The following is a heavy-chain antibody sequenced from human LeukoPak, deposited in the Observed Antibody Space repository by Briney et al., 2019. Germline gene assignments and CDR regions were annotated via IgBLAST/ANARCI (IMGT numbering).Heavy chain of an antibody. CDR3: ARGFRPRDSSGYYEVDY. D-gene: IGHD3-22*01. J-gene: IGHJ4*02. Sequence: GASVKVSCKASGYTFTSYGISWVRQAPGQGLEWMGWISAYNGNTNYAQKLQGRVTMTRNTSISTAYMELSSLRSEDTAVYYCARGFRPRDSSGYYEVDYWGQGTLVTVSS. CDR1: GYTFTSYG. CDR2: ISAYNGNT. V-gene: IGHV1-18*01.